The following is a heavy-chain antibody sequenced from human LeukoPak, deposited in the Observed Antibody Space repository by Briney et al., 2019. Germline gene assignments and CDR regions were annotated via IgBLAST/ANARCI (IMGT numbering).Heavy chain of an antibody. Sequence: GGSLRLSCAASGFIFSSYSMNWVRQAPGKGLEWVSSISSSSSYIYYADSVKGRFTISRDNAKNSLYLQMNSLRAEDTAVYYCARDPPYYYDSSGYYYFDYWGQGTLVTVSS. D-gene: IGHD3-22*01. CDR1: GFIFSSYS. CDR3: ARDPPYYYDSSGYYYFDY. J-gene: IGHJ4*02. V-gene: IGHV3-21*01. CDR2: ISSSSSYI.